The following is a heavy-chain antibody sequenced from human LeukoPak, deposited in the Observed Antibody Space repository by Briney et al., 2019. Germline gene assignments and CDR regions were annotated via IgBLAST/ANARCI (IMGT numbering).Heavy chain of an antibody. V-gene: IGHV1-8*01. CDR1: GYTFTSYD. CDR3: ARDSTPESNYYYYMDV. J-gene: IGHJ6*03. Sequence: ASVKVSCKASGYTFTSYDINWVRQATGQGLEWMGWMNPNSGNTGYAQKFQGRVTITTDESTSTAYMELSSLRSEDTAVYYCARDSTPESNYYYYMDVWGKGTTVTVSS. CDR2: MNPNSGNT.